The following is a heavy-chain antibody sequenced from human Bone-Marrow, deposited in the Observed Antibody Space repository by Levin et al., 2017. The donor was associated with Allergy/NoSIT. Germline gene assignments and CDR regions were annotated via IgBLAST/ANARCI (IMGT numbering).Heavy chain of an antibody. CDR1: GYTSSLNS. CDR2: LYVNDNT. J-gene: IGHJ6*02. V-gene: IGHV3-53*01. D-gene: IGHD1-1*01. Sequence: PGGSLRLSCAASGYTSSLNSMSWVRQAPGKGLEWISILYVNDNTHYTDSVKGRFTISRDRSRNILFLQMNSLRAEDSATYYCAITTGTTGYYGMDVWGQGTTVIVSS. CDR3: AITTGTTGYYGMDV.